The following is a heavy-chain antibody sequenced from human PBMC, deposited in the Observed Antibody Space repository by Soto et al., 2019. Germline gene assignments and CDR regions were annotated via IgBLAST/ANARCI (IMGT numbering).Heavy chain of an antibody. Sequence: GGSLRLSCSTPGFTFSTYAMNWVRQAPGKGLEWVSALSGSGGTTYYADSVRGRFTISRDNSKNTLFLQMSSLRAEDTALYYCAKQRAGYGSGSVTFYFVFWGQGTLVTVSS. CDR1: GFTFSTYA. CDR2: LSGSGGTT. J-gene: IGHJ4*02. V-gene: IGHV3-23*01. D-gene: IGHD3-10*01. CDR3: AKQRAGYGSGSVTFYFVF.